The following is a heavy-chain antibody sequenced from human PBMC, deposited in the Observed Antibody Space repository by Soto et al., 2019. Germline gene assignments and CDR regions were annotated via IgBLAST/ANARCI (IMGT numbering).Heavy chain of an antibody. CDR2: IYYSGST. D-gene: IGHD3-22*01. CDR3: ARDPIYYYDSSGYQDAFDI. Sequence: PGKGLEWIGYIYYSGSTYYNPSLKSRVTISVDTSKNQFSLKLSSVTAADTAVYYCARDPIYYYDSSGYQDAFDIWGQGTMVSGSS. V-gene: IGHV4-30-4*01. J-gene: IGHJ3*02.